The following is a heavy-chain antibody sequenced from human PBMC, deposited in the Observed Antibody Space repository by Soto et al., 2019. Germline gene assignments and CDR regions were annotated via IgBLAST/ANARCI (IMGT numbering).Heavy chain of an antibody. J-gene: IGHJ4*02. Sequence: LRLSCAASGFTFTSYDLKWVRQAPGKGLEWVSYISTSGTTIYYADSVKGRFTISRDNAKNSLYLQMNSLRAEDSAVYYCARSIAAACDYWGQGTLVTVSS. CDR2: ISTSGTTI. V-gene: IGHV3-48*03. CDR1: GFTFTSYD. D-gene: IGHD6-13*01. CDR3: ARSIAAACDY.